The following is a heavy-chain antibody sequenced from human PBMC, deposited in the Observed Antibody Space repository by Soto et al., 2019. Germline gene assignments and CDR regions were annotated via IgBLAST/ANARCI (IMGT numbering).Heavy chain of an antibody. D-gene: IGHD3-3*01. J-gene: IGHJ6*02. CDR3: ARDGRAFSIFGETMDV. Sequence: VQLLQSGGEVRKPGASVKVSCKTSGYTFTNYAINWVRQAPGQGLQWMGWISAYSGDTKYAQRFQDRLTVTTDPSTTTASMELRSLRSEDTAVYYCARDGRAFSIFGETMDVWGQGTTVTVSS. CDR2: ISAYSGDT. CDR1: GYTFTNYA. V-gene: IGHV1-18*01.